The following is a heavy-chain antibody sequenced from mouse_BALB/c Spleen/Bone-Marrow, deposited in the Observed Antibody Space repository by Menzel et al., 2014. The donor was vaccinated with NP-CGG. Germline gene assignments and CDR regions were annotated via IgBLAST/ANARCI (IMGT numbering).Heavy chain of an antibody. CDR2: ILPESGST. J-gene: IGHJ1*01. V-gene: IGHV1-9*01. CDR1: GYTFSNYW. CDR3: ARVIYWYFDV. Sequence: QVQLQQSGAELMKPGASVKISCKATGYTFSNYWIEWIKQRPGHGLEWIGEILPESGSTDYNENFKVKATFTADTSSNTAYMQLSSLTSEDSAVYYCARVIYWYFDVWGAGTTVTVSS.